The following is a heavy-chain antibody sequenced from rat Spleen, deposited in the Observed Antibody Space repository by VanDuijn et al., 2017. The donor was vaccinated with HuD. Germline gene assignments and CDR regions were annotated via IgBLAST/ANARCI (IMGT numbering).Heavy chain of an antibody. Sequence: EVQLVESGGGLVQPGKSLKLSCAASGFTFSDYNMAWVRQAPKQGLEWVATIIYDGTRAHYRDSVKGRFTISRHNAKTTQYLQMDSLRSEDTATYYCTRDRAYTADYYYRWFAYWGQGTLVTVSS. CDR2: IIYDGTRA. J-gene: IGHJ3*01. D-gene: IGHD1-6*01. CDR1: GFTFSDYN. CDR3: TRDRAYTADYYYRWFAY. V-gene: IGHV5S10*01.